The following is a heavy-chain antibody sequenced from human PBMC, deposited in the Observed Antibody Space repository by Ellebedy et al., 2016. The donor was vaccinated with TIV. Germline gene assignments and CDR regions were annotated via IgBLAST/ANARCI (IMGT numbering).Heavy chain of an antibody. CDR1: GFTFSSYA. CDR2: ISGSGGST. Sequence: GESLKISXAASGFTFSSYAMSWVRQAPGKGLEWVSAISGSGGSTYYADSVKGRFTISRDNSKNTLYLQMNSLRAEDTAVYYCAKDETTVVKWDFDYWGQGTLVTVSS. CDR3: AKDETTVVKWDFDY. D-gene: IGHD4-23*01. V-gene: IGHV3-23*01. J-gene: IGHJ4*02.